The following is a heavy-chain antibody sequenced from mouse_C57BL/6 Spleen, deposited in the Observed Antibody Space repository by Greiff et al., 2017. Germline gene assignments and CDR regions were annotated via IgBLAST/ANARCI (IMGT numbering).Heavy chain of an antibody. CDR1: GYTFPSYW. Sequence: QVQLQQSGTELVKPGASVKLSCKASGYTFPSYWMHWVKQRPGQGLEWIGNINPSNGGTNYNEKFKSKATLTVDKSSSTAYMQLSSLTSEDSAVYYCARDGYLWYFDVWGTGTTVTVSS. CDR3: ARDGYLWYFDV. D-gene: IGHD2-3*01. CDR2: INPSNGGT. V-gene: IGHV1-53*01. J-gene: IGHJ1*03.